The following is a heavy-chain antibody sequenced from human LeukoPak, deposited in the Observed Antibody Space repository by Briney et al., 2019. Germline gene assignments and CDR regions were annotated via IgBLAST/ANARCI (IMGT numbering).Heavy chain of an antibody. CDR2: IYYSGST. J-gene: IGHJ4*02. CDR1: GGSISSYY. CDR3: ARSENYYDSSGYYL. V-gene: IGHV4-59*08. D-gene: IGHD3-22*01. Sequence: SETLSLTCTVSGGSISSYYWSWIRQPPGKGLEWIGYIYYSGSTNYNPSLKSRVTISVDTSKNQFSLKLSSVIAADTAVYYCARSENYYDSSGYYLWGQGTLVTVSS.